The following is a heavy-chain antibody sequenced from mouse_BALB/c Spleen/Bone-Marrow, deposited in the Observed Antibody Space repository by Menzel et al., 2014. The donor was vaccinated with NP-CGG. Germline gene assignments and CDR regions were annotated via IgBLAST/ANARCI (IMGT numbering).Heavy chain of an antibody. V-gene: IGHV5-12-2*01. CDR3: ARQGVYYGKTYYAMDY. Sequence: EVKLVESGGGLVQPGGSLKISCAASGFTFSSYIMSWVRQTPEKRLEWVAYISNGGGRPYYPDTVKGRFTISRDNAKNTLYLQMISLKSEDTAMYYCARQGVYYGKTYYAMDYWGQGTSVTVSS. CDR2: ISNGGGRP. J-gene: IGHJ4*01. CDR1: GFTFSSYI. D-gene: IGHD2-1*01.